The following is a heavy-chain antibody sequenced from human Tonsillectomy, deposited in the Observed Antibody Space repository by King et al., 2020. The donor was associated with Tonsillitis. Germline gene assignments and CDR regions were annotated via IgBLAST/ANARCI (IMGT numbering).Heavy chain of an antibody. CDR2: INPSGGST. CDR1: GYTFTSYY. D-gene: IGHD3-22*01. V-gene: IGHV1-46*01. CDR3: AGGPNSSGYRNWFDP. Sequence: VQPVESGAEVKKPGASVKVSCKASGYTFTSYYMHWVRQAPGQGLEWMGIINPSGGSTSYAQKFQGRVTMTRDTSTSTVYMELSSLRSEDTAVYYCAGGPNSSGYRNWFDPWGQGTLVTVSS. J-gene: IGHJ5*02.